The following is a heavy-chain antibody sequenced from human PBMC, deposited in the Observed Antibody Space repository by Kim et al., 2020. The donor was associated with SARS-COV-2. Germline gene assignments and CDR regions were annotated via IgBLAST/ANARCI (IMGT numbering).Heavy chain of an antibody. D-gene: IGHD1-1*01. CDR2: IRSKVNGYAT. J-gene: IGHJ3*02. V-gene: IGHV3-73*01. CDR3: TRFPGTTLAFWDAFDM. CDR1: GFTFSDSA. Sequence: GGSPRLSCGASGFTFSDSAMHWVRRASGKGLEWVGRIRSKVNGYATAYSASVRGRFTISRDDSRNTAYLQMNSLKTEDTSVYYCTRFPGTTLAFWDAFDMWGQGTMVAASS.